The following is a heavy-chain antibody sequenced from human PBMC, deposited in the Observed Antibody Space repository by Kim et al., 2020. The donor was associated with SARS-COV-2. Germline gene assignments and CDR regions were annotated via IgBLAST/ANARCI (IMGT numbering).Heavy chain of an antibody. CDR1: RFSFSTAW. Sequence: GGSLRLSCEVSRFSFSTAWMTWVRQAPGKGLEWVGCIKSNADGGTTDYAAPVKDRFAVSRDDSKNTLYLQMNSLKTEDTAVYYCTTVHWYSSGWSYVEYLHYWRERTLVTV. J-gene: IGHJ4*02. CDR2: IKSNADGGTT. CDR3: TTVHWYSSGWSYVEYLHY. D-gene: IGHD6-19*01. V-gene: IGHV3-15*01.